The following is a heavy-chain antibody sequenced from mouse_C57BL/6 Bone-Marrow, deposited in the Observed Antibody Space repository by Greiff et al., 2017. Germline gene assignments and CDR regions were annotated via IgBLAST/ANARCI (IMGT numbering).Heavy chain of an antibody. CDR2: IDPSDSYT. CDR1: GYTFTSYW. V-gene: IGHV1-59*01. CDR3: ARLRSNGY. J-gene: IGHJ2*01. Sequence: QVQLQQPGAELVRPGTSVKLSCKASGYTFTSYWMHWVKQRPGQGLEWIGVIDPSDSYTNYNQKFKGQATLTVDTSSSTAYMQLSSLTSEDSAVYYCARLRSNGYWGQGTTLTVSS. D-gene: IGHD2-5*01.